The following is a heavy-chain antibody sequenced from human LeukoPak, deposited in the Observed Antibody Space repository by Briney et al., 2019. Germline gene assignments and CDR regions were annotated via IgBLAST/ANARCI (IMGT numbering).Heavy chain of an antibody. CDR2: ISYDGSNK. D-gene: IGHD3-10*01. V-gene: IGHV3-30*18. CDR3: AKERGGSGSYSYYFDY. Sequence: GGSLRLSCAASGFTLSSYGMHWVRQAPGKGLEWVAVISYDGSNKYYADSVKGRFTISRDNSKNTLYLQMNSLRAEDTAVYYCAKERGGSGSYSYYFDYWGQGTLVTVSS. J-gene: IGHJ4*02. CDR1: GFTLSSYG.